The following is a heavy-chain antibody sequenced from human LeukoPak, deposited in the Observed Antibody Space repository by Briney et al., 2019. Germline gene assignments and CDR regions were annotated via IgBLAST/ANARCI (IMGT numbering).Heavy chain of an antibody. Sequence: GGPLRLSCAASGFTFSIYAMIWVRQAPGKGLEWVSAISATNGNTYYADSVKGRFTISRDNSKFMLYLQMNSLRAEDTAVYYCAKDLSYGYKDWGQGTLVTVSS. CDR3: AKDLSYGYKD. V-gene: IGHV3-23*01. CDR2: ISATNGNT. CDR1: GFTFSIYA. D-gene: IGHD3-16*01. J-gene: IGHJ4*02.